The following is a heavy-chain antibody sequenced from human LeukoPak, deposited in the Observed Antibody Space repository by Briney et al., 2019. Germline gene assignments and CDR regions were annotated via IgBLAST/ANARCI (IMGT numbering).Heavy chain of an antibody. D-gene: IGHD3-22*01. CDR2: INPNSGGT. Sequence: ASVKVSCKASGYTFTGYYMHWVRQAPGQGLEWMGWINPNSGGTNYAQKFQGRVTMTRDTSISTAYMELSRLRCDDTAVYYCARSGYYYDSSGYCFDYWGQGTLVTVSS. CDR3: ARSGYYYDSSGYCFDY. CDR1: GYTFTGYY. V-gene: IGHV1-2*02. J-gene: IGHJ4*02.